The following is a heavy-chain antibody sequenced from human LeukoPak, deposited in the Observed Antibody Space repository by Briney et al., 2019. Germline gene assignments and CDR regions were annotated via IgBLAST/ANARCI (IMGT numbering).Heavy chain of an antibody. J-gene: IGHJ6*03. CDR1: GGTFTSYA. D-gene: IGHD3-3*01. CDR3: AGLFRVVILDYYYMDV. Sequence: VASVKVSCKASGGTFTSYAISWVRHPPGQGLEWMGGIIPIFGTANYAQKFQGRGTITADESTSTAYMELSSLRSEDTAVYYCAGLFRVVILDYYYMDVWGKGTTVTVSS. CDR2: IIPIFGTA. V-gene: IGHV1-69*13.